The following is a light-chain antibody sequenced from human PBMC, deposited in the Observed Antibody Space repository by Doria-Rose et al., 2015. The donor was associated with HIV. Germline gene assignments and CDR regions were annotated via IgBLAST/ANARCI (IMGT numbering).Light chain of an antibody. CDR2: SAS. V-gene: IGKV1-9*01. J-gene: IGKJ5*01. CDR3: QQIHSYPIT. Sequence: ASVGDRVTITCRAGQGIGSFLVWYQQKSGKAPELLIYSASTLQGGVPSRFSGSGSGTEFTLTISSLQPEDFGTFYCQQIHSYPITFGQGTRLEIK. CDR1: QGIGSF.